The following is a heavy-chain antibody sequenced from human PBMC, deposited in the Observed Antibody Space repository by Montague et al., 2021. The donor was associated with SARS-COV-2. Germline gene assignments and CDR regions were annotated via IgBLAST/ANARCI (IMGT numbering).Heavy chain of an antibody. CDR1: GGSLSSY. J-gene: IGHJ6*02. V-gene: IGHV4-34*01. D-gene: IGHD2-15*01. Sequence: SETLSLTCDVYGGSLSSYWSWIRQPPGRGLEWVGHISHGGGTNYNPSLXSRVTISVDTSKNQVSLKLSSVTAADTAVYYCASHCGGGRCYFGMDVWGQGTTVTVSS. CDR2: ISHGGGT. CDR3: ASHCGGGRCYFGMDV.